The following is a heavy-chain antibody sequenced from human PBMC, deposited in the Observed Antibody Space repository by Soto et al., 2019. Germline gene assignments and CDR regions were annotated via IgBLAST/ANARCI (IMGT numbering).Heavy chain of an antibody. J-gene: IGHJ6*02. Sequence: SETLSLTCTVSGGSISSYYWSWIRQAAGKGLEWIGHLYTSGSTNYNPSLKSRVSMSVDTSKNQFSLKLTSVTAADTTVYYCARSAVTTQYYYYGMDVWGQGTTVTVSS. D-gene: IGHD4-17*01. CDR3: ARSAVTTQYYYYGMDV. CDR2: LYTSGST. CDR1: GGSISSYY. V-gene: IGHV4-4*07.